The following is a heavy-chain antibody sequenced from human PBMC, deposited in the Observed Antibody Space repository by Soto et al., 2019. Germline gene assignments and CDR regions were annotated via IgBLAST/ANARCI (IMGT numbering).Heavy chain of an antibody. Sequence: GGALRLSCAASGFTFRNYWMHWVRQAPGKGLVWVSRVNSDGDTTYYADSVKGRFTISRDNAKNTLHLQMNSLGAEDTAVYYCTTDSYITIVLIRFDYWGNGTLVTVSS. V-gene: IGHV3-74*01. J-gene: IGHJ4*01. CDR1: GFTFRNYW. D-gene: IGHD2-8*01. CDR2: VNSDGDTT. CDR3: TTDSYITIVLIRFDY.